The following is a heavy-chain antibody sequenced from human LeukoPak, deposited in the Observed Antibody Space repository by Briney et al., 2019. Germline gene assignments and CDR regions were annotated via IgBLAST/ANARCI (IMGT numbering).Heavy chain of an antibody. CDR3: AKARSGSSASCYNY. Sequence: GGSLRLSCAASGFTFSSYSMNWVRQAPGKGLEWVSYISSSSSTIYYADSVKGRFTISRDNSKNTLYLQMNSLRAEDTAVYYCAKARSGSSASCYNYWGQGTLVTVSS. CDR1: GFTFSSYS. V-gene: IGHV3-48*01. J-gene: IGHJ4*02. CDR2: ISSSSSTI. D-gene: IGHD2-2*01.